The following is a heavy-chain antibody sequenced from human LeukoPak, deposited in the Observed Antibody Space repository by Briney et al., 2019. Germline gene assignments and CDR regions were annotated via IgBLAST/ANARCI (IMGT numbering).Heavy chain of an antibody. Sequence: ESGPVLVKPTETLTLTCTVSGFSLSNARMGVSWIRQPPGKALEWLAHIFSNDEKSYSTSLKSRLTISKGTSKSQVVLTMTNMDPVDTATYYCARIREDYDILTGYSSGDFDYWGQGTLVTVSS. J-gene: IGHJ4*02. CDR2: IFSNDEK. CDR1: GFSLSNARMG. V-gene: IGHV2-26*01. CDR3: ARIREDYDILTGYSSGDFDY. D-gene: IGHD3-9*01.